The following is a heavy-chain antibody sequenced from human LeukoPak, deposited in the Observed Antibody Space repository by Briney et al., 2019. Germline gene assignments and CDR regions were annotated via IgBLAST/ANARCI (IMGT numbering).Heavy chain of an antibody. CDR3: AREARGYDYDF. J-gene: IGHJ4*02. D-gene: IGHD5-12*01. CDR2: ISASGSSA. Sequence: GGSLRLSCAASGFTFSSSAMSWVRQAPGKGLEWVSAISASGSSAYYADSVKGRFTVSRDNSKNTLYLQMNSLRAEDTAEYYCAREARGYDYDFWGQGTLVTVSS. V-gene: IGHV3-23*01. CDR1: GFTFSSSA.